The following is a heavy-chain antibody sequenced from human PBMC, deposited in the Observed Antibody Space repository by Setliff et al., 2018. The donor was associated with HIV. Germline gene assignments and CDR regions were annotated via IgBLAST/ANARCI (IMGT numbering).Heavy chain of an antibody. CDR3: ARGPPRDILTGYYKWGRETYYYYYGMDV. CDR2: ISAYNGNT. CDR1: GYTFTSYG. J-gene: IGHJ6*02. Sequence: ASVKVSCKASGYTFTSYGISWVRQAPGQGLEWMGWISAYNGNTNYAQKLQGRVTMTTDTSTSTAYMELRSLRSEDTAVYYCARGPPRDILTGYYKWGRETYYYYYGMDVWGQGTTVTVSS. V-gene: IGHV1-18*01. D-gene: IGHD3-9*01.